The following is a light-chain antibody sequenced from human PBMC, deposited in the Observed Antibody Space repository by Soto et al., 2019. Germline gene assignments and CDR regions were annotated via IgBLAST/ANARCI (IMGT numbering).Light chain of an antibody. CDR3: QQSTA. J-gene: IGKJ3*01. Sequence: DIQMTQSPSSLSASVGDRVTITCRASQSISSYLNWYQQKPGKAPKLLIYAASSLQSGVPSRFSGSGSGTDFTLTISSLQPEDFATYSCQQSTAFGPGTNVDIK. CDR2: AAS. CDR1: QSISSY. V-gene: IGKV1-39*01.